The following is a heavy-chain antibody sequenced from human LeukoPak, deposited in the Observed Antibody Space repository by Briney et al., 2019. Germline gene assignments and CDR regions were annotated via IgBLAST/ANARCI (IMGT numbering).Heavy chain of an antibody. V-gene: IGHV3-11*04. CDR1: GFTVSSNY. D-gene: IGHD3-10*01. CDR2: ISGNGGTI. J-gene: IGHJ6*03. Sequence: GGSLRLSCAASGFTVSSNYMSWVRQAPGKGLEWVSYISGNGGTIHYADSVKGRFTISRDNAKNSLFLQVNSMRAEDTAVYYCARDGSGTLKYYYYYYMDVWGKGTTVTVSS. CDR3: ARDGSGTLKYYYYYYMDV.